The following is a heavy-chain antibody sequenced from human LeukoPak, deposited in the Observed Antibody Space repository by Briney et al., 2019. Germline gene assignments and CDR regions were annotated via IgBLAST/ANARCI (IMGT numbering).Heavy chain of an antibody. J-gene: IGHJ4*02. V-gene: IGHV3-21*01. D-gene: IGHD3-22*01. CDR3: AREGDYYDSSGLFGY. CDR2: ISSSSSYI. Sequence: GGSLRLSCAASGFTFSSYSMNWVRQARGKGLEWVSSISSSSSYIYYADSVKGRFTISRDNAKNSLYLQMNSLRAEDTAVYYCAREGDYYDSSGLFGYWGQGTLVTVSS. CDR1: GFTFSSYS.